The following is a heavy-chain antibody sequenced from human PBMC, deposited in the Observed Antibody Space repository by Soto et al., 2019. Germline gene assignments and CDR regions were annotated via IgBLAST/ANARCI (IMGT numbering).Heavy chain of an antibody. V-gene: IGHV1-2*02. J-gene: IGHJ4*02. CDR1: GYTFTGYY. D-gene: IGHD3-22*01. CDR2: INPNSGGT. Sequence: ASVKVSCKASGYTFTGYYMHWVRQAPGQGLEWMGWINPNSGGTNYAQKFQGRVTMTRDTSISTAYMELSRLRSDDTAVYYCARGSHYYDSGDFDYWGQGTMVTVYS. CDR3: ARGSHYYDSGDFDY.